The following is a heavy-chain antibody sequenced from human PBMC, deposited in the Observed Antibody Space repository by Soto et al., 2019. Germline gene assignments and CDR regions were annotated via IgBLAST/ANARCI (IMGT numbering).Heavy chain of an antibody. J-gene: IGHJ6*02. CDR1: GFTFSSYA. D-gene: IGHD3-3*01. CDR3: AKGISYYDFWSGYYTVVYYYYGMDV. V-gene: IGHV3-23*01. CDR2: ISGSGGST. Sequence: GSLRLSCAASGFTFSSYAMSWVRQAPGKGLEWVSAISGSGGSTYYADSVKGRFTISRDNSKNTLYLQMNSLRAEDTAVYYCAKGISYYDFWSGYYTVVYYYYGMDVWGQGTTVTVSS.